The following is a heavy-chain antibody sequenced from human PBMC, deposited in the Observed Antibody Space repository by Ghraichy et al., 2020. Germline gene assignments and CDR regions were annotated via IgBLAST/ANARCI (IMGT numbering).Heavy chain of an antibody. V-gene: IGHV4-34*01. Sequence: GSLKLSCAVYGGSFSGYYWSWIRQPPGKGLEWIGEINHSGSTNYNPSLKSRVTISVDTSKNQFSLKLSSVTAADTAVYYCARRGLVTMVRGASAPPDYWGQGTLVTVSS. J-gene: IGHJ4*02. CDR2: INHSGST. CDR3: ARRGLVTMVRGASAPPDY. D-gene: IGHD3-10*01. CDR1: GGSFSGYY.